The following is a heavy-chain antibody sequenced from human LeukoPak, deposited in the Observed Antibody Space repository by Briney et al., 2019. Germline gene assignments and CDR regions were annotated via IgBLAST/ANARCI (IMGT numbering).Heavy chain of an antibody. CDR2: ISSSSSYI. V-gene: IGHV3-21*01. CDR1: GFTFSSYS. J-gene: IGHJ6*02. CDR3: ARDRCTSCYYYYYGMDV. Sequence: GGSLRLSCAASGFTFSSYSMNWVRQAPGKGLEWVSSISSSSSYIYYADSVKGRFTISRDNAKNSLYLQMNSLRAEDTAAYYCARDRCTSCYYYYYGMDVWGQGTTVTVSS. D-gene: IGHD2-2*01.